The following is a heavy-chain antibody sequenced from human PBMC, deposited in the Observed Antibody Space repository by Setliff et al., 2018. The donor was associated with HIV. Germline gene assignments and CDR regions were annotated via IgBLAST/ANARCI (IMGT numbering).Heavy chain of an antibody. CDR3: ASPLIMTTVTKDY. D-gene: IGHD4-17*01. J-gene: IGHJ4*02. V-gene: IGHV3-23*01. Sequence: HPGGSLRLSCGASGFTFRSYAMNWVRQAPGKGLEWVSTISGSGGNTHYADSVKGRFTIFRDNSKNTLYLQMNSLRAEDTAVYYCASPLIMTTVTKDYWGQGTLVTVSS. CDR1: GFTFRSYA. CDR2: ISGSGGNT.